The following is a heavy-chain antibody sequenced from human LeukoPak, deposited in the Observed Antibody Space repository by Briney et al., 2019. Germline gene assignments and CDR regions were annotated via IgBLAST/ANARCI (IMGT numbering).Heavy chain of an antibody. Sequence: WASVKVSCKVSGYTLTELSMHWVRQAPGKGLEWMGGFDPEDGETIYAQKFQGRVTMTEDTSTDTAYTELSSLRSEDTAVYYCAIVVVVAATPVFDPWGQGTLVTVSS. CDR1: GYTLTELS. CDR3: AIVVVVAATPVFDP. V-gene: IGHV1-24*01. J-gene: IGHJ5*02. D-gene: IGHD2-15*01. CDR2: FDPEDGET.